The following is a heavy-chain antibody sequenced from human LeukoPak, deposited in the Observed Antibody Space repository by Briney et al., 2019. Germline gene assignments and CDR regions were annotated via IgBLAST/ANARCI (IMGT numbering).Heavy chain of an antibody. Sequence: PGGSLRLSCAASGFTFSGSAMHWVRQASGKGLEWVGRIRSKANSYATAYAASVKGRFTISRDDSKNTAYLQMNSLKTEDTAVYYCTREYYYGSGSYPRTNDYWGQGTLVTVSS. V-gene: IGHV3-73*01. J-gene: IGHJ4*02. D-gene: IGHD3-10*01. CDR1: GFTFSGSA. CDR2: IRSKANSYAT. CDR3: TREYYYGSGSYPRTNDY.